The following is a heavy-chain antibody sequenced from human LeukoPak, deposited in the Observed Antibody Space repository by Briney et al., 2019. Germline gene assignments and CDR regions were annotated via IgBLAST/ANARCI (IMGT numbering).Heavy chain of an antibody. V-gene: IGHV3-33*01. CDR3: ARAEVPAAIKSGAFDI. J-gene: IGHJ3*02. CDR2: IWSDGSNK. Sequence: GGSLRLSCAASGFTFSSYGMHWVRQAPGKGLEWVAVIWSDGSNKYYADSVKGRFTIPRDNSKNTLYLQMNSLRAEDTAVYYCARAEVPAAIKSGAFDIWGQGTMVTVSS. CDR1: GFTFSSYG. D-gene: IGHD2-2*01.